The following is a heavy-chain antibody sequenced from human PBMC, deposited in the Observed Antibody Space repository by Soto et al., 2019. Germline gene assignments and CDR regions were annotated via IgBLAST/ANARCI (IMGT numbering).Heavy chain of an antibody. V-gene: IGHV2-5*01. D-gene: IGHD6-19*01. CDR1: GFSLSSTRMA. J-gene: IGHJ4*02. Sequence: QITLKESGPTLVKPTQTLTLTCTLSGFSLSSTRMAVGWIRQHPGKALEWLALLYWYDDKSYSSFLKSRLTTTKDTSKNQVVLTMSNMDPVDTARYYCAHIAVSVLGYYCHYLGEGTLVTGSS. CDR2: LYWYDDK. CDR3: AHIAVSVLGYYCHY.